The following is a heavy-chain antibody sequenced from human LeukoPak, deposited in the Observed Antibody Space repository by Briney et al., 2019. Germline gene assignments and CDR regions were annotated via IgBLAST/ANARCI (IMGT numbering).Heavy chain of an antibody. V-gene: IGHV4-34*01. CDR1: GGSFSGYY. CDR2: INHSGST. CDR3: ARGVADYVWGSYRPDRTGNWFDP. J-gene: IGHJ5*02. Sequence: SETLSLTCAVYGGSFSGYYWSWIRQPPGKGLEWIGEINHSGSTNYNPSLKSRVTISVDTSKNQFSLKLSSVTAADTAVYYCARGVADYVWGSYRPDRTGNWFDPWGQGTLVTVSS. D-gene: IGHD3-16*02.